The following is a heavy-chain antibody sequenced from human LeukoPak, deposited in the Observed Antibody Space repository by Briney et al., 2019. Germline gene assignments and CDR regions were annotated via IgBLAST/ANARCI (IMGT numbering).Heavy chain of an antibody. CDR3: AKDQLRWLQLGRAYFDY. CDR2: ISGSGGST. Sequence: GGSLRLSCAASGFTFSSYAMSWVRQAPGKGLEWVSAISGSGGSTYYADSVKGRFTISRDNSKNTLYLQMNSLRAEDTAVYYCAKDQLRWLQLGRAYFDYWGQGTLVTVSS. V-gene: IGHV3-23*01. CDR1: GFTFSSYA. J-gene: IGHJ4*02. D-gene: IGHD5-12*01.